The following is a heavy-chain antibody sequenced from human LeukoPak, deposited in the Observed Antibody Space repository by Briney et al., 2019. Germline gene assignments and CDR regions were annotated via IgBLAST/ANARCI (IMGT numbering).Heavy chain of an antibody. CDR2: ISGSGGST. CDR3: AKDILVAADPGGFDY. V-gene: IGHV3-23*01. D-gene: IGHD2-15*01. Sequence: GGSLRLSCAASGFTLSSYAMSWGRQAPGKGLEWVSAISGSGGSTYYADSVKGRFTISRDNSKNTLYLQMNSLRAEDTAVYYCAKDILVAADPGGFDYWGQGTLVTVSS. CDR1: GFTLSSYA. J-gene: IGHJ4*02.